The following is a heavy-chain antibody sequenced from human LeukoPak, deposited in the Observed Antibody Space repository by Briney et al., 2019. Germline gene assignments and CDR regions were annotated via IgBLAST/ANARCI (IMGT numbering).Heavy chain of an antibody. CDR2: FDPEDGET. CDR1: GYTLTELS. J-gene: IGHJ4*02. Sequence: ASVKVSCKVSGYTLTELSMHWVRQAPGKGLEWMGGFDPEDGETIYAQKFQGRVTMTEDTSTDTAYMELSSLRSEDTAVYYCARGGYYDILTGFDYWGQGTLVTVFS. CDR3: ARGGYYDILTGFDY. D-gene: IGHD3-9*01. V-gene: IGHV1-24*01.